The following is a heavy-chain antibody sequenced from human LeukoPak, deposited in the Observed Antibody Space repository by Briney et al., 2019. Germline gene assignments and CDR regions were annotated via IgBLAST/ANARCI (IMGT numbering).Heavy chain of an antibody. CDR2: IKQDGSEK. V-gene: IGHV3-7*01. Sequence: GGSLRLSCAASGFTFSSYWMSWVRQAPGKGLEWVANIKQDGSEKYYVDSVKGRFTISRGNAKNSLYLQMNSLRAEDTAVYYCAREVEERGYGSGSYSPPYAFDIWGQGTMVTVSS. CDR3: AREVEERGYGSGSYSPPYAFDI. J-gene: IGHJ3*02. D-gene: IGHD3-10*01. CDR1: GFTFSSYW.